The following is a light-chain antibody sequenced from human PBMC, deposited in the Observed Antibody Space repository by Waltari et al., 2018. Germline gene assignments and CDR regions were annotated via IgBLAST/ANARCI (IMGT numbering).Light chain of an antibody. CDR3: QQYYSTPPFT. V-gene: IGKV4-1*01. Sequence: DIVMTQSPDSLAVSLGESATINCKSSQSILYSSNNENYLAWYQQKPGQPPKLLIYWASTRESGVPDRFSGSGSGTDFALTITSLQAEDVAVYYCQQYYSTPPFTFGPGTKVDIK. CDR1: QSILYSSNNENY. J-gene: IGKJ3*01. CDR2: WAS.